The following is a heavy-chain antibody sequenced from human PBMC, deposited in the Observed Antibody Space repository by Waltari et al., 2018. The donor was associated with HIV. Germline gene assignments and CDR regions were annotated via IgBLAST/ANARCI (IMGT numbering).Heavy chain of an antibody. D-gene: IGHD3-10*01. CDR3: ATDFSGMVRAYSYYSLDV. CDR2: VGPEDVET. Sequence: QVQLVQSGAEVKKPGASVKVYCKVSGHTLSELSMHWVRQVPGKGLEWMGNVGPEDVETIYAQKFQGRVTMTEGTSSDTAYMELSSLTSGDTAVYYCATDFSGMVRAYSYYSLDVWGQGTTVTVSS. J-gene: IGHJ6*02. V-gene: IGHV1-24*01. CDR1: GHTLSELS.